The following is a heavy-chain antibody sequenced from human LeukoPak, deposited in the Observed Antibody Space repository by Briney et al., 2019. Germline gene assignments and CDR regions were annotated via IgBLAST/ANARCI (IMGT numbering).Heavy chain of an antibody. CDR3: AKEGYRYGYAIDY. CDR1: GFTFSSYE. CDR2: ISGSGGST. D-gene: IGHD5-18*01. V-gene: IGHV3-23*01. Sequence: PGGSLRLSCAASGFTFSSYEMNWVRQAPGKGLEWVSAISGSGGSTYYADSVKGRFTISRDNSKNTLYLQMNSLRAEDTAVYYCAKEGYRYGYAIDYWGQGTLVTVSS. J-gene: IGHJ4*02.